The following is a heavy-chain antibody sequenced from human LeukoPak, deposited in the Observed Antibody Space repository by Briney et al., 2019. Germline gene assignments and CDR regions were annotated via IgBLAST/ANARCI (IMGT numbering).Heavy chain of an antibody. Sequence: SETLSLTCAVYGGSFSGYYWRWLRQPPGKGLEWIGEINHSGSTNYNPSLKSRVTISVDTSKNQFSLKLSSVTAADTAVYYCARAATTVTTYSYYYYGMDVWGQGTTVTVSS. CDR3: ARAATTVTTYSYYYYGMDV. J-gene: IGHJ6*02. D-gene: IGHD4-17*01. CDR2: INHSGST. V-gene: IGHV4-34*01. CDR1: GGSFSGYY.